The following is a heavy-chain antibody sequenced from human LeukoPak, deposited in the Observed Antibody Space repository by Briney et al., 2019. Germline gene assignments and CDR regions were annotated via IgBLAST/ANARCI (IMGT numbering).Heavy chain of an antibody. Sequence: ASVKVSCKASGYTFSSYYMHWVRQAPGQGLEWMGIINPSGGSTSYAQKFQGRVTMTRDMSTSTVYMELSSLRSEDTAVYYCARVRENYSSSWYFFDYWGQGTLVTDSS. CDR2: INPSGGST. CDR1: GYTFSSYY. D-gene: IGHD6-13*01. J-gene: IGHJ4*02. CDR3: ARVRENYSSSWYFFDY. V-gene: IGHV1-46*01.